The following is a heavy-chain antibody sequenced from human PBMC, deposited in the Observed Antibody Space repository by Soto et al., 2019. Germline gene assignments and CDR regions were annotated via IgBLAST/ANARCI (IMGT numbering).Heavy chain of an antibody. CDR1: GYSIRSGYY. Sequence: SETLSLTCSASGYSIRSGYYWGWVRQAPGKGLEWLGSVYHNGIMFHNPSFQSRVTISVDTSKNQFSLNLRSVTAADTAVYYCAALWFGELAFNYWGHGILVTVSS. CDR3: AALWFGELAFNY. V-gene: IGHV4-38-2*02. D-gene: IGHD3-10*01. CDR2: VYHNGIM. J-gene: IGHJ4*01.